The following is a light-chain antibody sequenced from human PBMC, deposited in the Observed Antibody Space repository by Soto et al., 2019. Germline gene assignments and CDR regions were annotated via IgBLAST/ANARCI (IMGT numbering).Light chain of an antibody. CDR3: SSYTTSNTRQIV. Sequence: QSALTQPDSVSGSPGQTITISCTGTSSDVGGYNYVSWYQHHPGKAPKLIIYDVTNRPSGVSNPFSGSKSGNTASLTISGLQPEDEPDYYCSSYTTSNTRQIVFGTGTKLTVL. CDR1: SSDVGGYNY. J-gene: IGLJ1*01. CDR2: DVT. V-gene: IGLV2-14*03.